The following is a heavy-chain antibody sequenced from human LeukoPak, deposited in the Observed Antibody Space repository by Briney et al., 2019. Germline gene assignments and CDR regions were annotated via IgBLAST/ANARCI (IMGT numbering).Heavy chain of an antibody. D-gene: IGHD3-10*01. V-gene: IGHV1-69*13. CDR2: IIPIFGTA. CDR3: ARETPGSFGELFYNWFDP. Sequence: SVKVSCKASGGTFSSYAISWVRQAPGQGLEWMGGIIPIFGTANYAQKLQGRVTITADESTSTAYMELSSLRSEDTAVYYCARETPGSFGELFYNWFDPWGQGNLVTVSS. CDR1: GGTFSSYA. J-gene: IGHJ5*02.